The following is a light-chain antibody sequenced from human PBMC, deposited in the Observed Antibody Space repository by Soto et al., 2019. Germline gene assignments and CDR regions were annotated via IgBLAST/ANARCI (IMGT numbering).Light chain of an antibody. CDR2: GAS. V-gene: IGKV1-5*01. J-gene: IGKJ2*01. CDR1: QSISSW. CDR3: QQYSSSSPT. Sequence: DIQMTQSPSTLSASVGERVTLTCRASQSISSWLAWYQQKTGKAPTLLIYGASSLESGVPSRFSGSGSVTEFTLTIDSLQPDDFATYYCQQYSSSSPTFGQGTKLEIK.